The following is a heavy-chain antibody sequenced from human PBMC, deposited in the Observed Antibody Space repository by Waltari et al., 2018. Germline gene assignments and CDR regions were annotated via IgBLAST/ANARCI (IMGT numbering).Heavy chain of an antibody. J-gene: IGHJ4*02. V-gene: IGHV3-23*03. CDR1: GFTFSSYA. D-gene: IGHD3-10*01. Sequence: EVQLLESGGGLVQPGGSLRLSCAASGFTFSSYAISWVHQAPGKGRGWVSVIYRGVSRYDADSGKGRITISRVNPKNTRYVQMTMLRAEETAVYYCAKRSSGDYWGQGTLVTVSS. CDR2: IYRGVSR. CDR3: AKRSSGDY.